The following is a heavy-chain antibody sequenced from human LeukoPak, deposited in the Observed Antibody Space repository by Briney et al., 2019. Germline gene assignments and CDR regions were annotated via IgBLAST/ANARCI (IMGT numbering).Heavy chain of an antibody. V-gene: IGHV4-61*02. D-gene: IGHD1-26*01. CDR2: IYTSGST. CDR1: GGSISSGSYY. CDR3: ARDEVVGGTVSRLFDH. Sequence: SETLSLTCTVSGGSISSGSYYWSWIRQPPGKGLEWIGRIYTSGSTNYNPSLKSRVTISVATSKNQFSLKLSSVTAADTSVYYCARDEVVGGTVSRLFDHWGQGTLVTVSS. J-gene: IGHJ4*02.